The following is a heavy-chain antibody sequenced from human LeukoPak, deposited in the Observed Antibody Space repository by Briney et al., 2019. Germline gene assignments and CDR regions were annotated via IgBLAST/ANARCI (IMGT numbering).Heavy chain of an antibody. CDR3: ARHVWGHPFDY. V-gene: IGHV4-39*01. D-gene: IGHD1-26*01. CDR2: IYYSGST. Sequence: SETLSLTCSVSGGSISSSSYYWGWIRHPPGKGLEWIGSIYYSGSTYYNPSLKSRVTMSVDSSKSHFSLKLTSVTVADTALYFCARHVWGHPFDYWGQGALVTVSS. CDR1: GGSISSSSYY. J-gene: IGHJ4*02.